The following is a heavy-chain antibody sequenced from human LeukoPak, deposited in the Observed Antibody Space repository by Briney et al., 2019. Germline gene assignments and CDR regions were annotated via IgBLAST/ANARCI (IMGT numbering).Heavy chain of an antibody. J-gene: IGHJ3*02. D-gene: IGHD3-22*01. CDR1: GGSISSAGYY. CDR3: ARGRVYYYDSSGYLLDAFDI. Sequence: PSQTLSLTCTVSGGSISSAGYYWSWIRQHPGKGLEWIGYIYYSGSTYYNPSLKSRVTISVDTSKNQFSLKLSSVTAADTAVYYCARGRVYYYDSSGYLLDAFDIWGQGTMVTVSS. CDR2: IYYSGST. V-gene: IGHV4-31*03.